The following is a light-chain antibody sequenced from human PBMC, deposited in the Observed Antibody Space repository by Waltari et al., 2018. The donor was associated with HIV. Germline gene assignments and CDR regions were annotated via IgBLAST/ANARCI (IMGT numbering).Light chain of an antibody. CDR2: AAS. CDR1: QSIGRW. V-gene: IGKV1-12*01. Sequence: DIQMTQSPSSVSASVGDRVTITCRASQSIGRWLVWYQQTPGTAPKLLIYAASTLQAGVPSRFSASGSGTSFTLTINSLQPEDFATYYCQQASSLPLTFGEGTKVEIK. J-gene: IGKJ4*01. CDR3: QQASSLPLT.